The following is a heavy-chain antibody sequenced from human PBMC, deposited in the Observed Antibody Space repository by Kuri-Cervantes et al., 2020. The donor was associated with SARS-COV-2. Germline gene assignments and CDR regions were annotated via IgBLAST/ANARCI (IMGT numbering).Heavy chain of an antibody. CDR2: ISGSGGST. CDR1: GFTFSNAW. CDR3: ARSGVSAATGYYYYYMDV. Sequence: GESLKISCAASGFTFSNAWMSWVRQAPGKGLEWVSAISGSGGSTYYADSVKGRFTISRDNSKNTLYLQMNSLRAEDTAVYYCARSGVSAATGYYYYYMDVWGKGTTVTVSS. J-gene: IGHJ6*03. V-gene: IGHV3-23*01. D-gene: IGHD1-14*01.